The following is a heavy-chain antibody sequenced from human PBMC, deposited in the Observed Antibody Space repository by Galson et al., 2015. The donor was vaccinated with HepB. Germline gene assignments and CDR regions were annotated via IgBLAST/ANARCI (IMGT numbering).Heavy chain of an antibody. CDR3: ARGDY. CDR1: GSTFNDYA. V-gene: IGHV3-43D*03. CDR2: ISWDGGST. Sequence: SLRLSCAASGSTFNDYAMHWVRQAPGKGLQWVSLISWDGGSTHYADSVKGRFTISRDNSKNSLYLQMNSLRAEDTALYYCARGDYWGQGTLVTVSS. J-gene: IGHJ4*02.